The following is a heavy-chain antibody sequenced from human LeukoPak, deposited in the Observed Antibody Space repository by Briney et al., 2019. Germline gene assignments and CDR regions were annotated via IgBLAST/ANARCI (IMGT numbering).Heavy chain of an antibody. J-gene: IGHJ4*02. Sequence: GGSLRLSCAASGITVTSNHMSWVRQAPGKELEWVSVIYSGGSTYYADSVKGRFTISRDNSKNTLYLQMNSLRAEDTAVYYCAKDVLGYCTNGVCYTGAPFDYWGQGTLVTVSS. CDR1: GITVTSNH. CDR3: AKDVLGYCTNGVCYTGAPFDY. V-gene: IGHV3-66*01. CDR2: IYSGGST. D-gene: IGHD2-8*01.